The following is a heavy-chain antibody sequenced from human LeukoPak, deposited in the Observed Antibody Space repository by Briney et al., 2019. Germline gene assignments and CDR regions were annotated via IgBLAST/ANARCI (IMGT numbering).Heavy chain of an antibody. CDR2: IYYSGST. V-gene: IGHV4-59*01. Sequence: SETLSLTCTVSGGSISSYYWSWIRQPPGKGLEWIGYIYYSGSTNYNPSLKSRVTISVDTSKNQLSLKLSSVTAADTAVYYCAREGWESFDYWGQGTLVTVSS. CDR3: AREGWESFDY. D-gene: IGHD1-26*01. CDR1: GGSISSYY. J-gene: IGHJ4*02.